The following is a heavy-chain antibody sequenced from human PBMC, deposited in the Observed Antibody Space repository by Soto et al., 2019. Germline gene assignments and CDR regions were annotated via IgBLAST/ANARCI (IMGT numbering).Heavy chain of an antibody. CDR3: AKVKESYYYYGMDV. Sequence: GGSLRLSCAASGFTFSSYAMSWVRQAPGKGLEWVSAISGSGGSTYYADSVKGRFTISRDNSKNTLFLQMNSLRAEDTAVYYCAKVKESYYYYGMDVWGQGTTVTVSS. V-gene: IGHV3-23*01. J-gene: IGHJ6*02. CDR1: GFTFSSYA. CDR2: ISGSGGST.